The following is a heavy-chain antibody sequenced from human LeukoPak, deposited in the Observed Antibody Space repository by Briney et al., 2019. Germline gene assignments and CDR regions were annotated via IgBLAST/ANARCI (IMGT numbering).Heavy chain of an antibody. CDR2: IYTSGST. CDR1: GGSISSGSYY. J-gene: IGHJ4*02. CDR3: ARGKYGDVPLDY. D-gene: IGHD4-17*01. Sequence: SQTLSLTCTVSGGSISSGSYYWSWIRQPAGKGLEWIGRIYTSGSTNYNPSLKSRVTISADSSKNQFSLKLSSVTAADTAVYYCARGKYGDVPLDYWGQGTLVTVSS. V-gene: IGHV4-61*02.